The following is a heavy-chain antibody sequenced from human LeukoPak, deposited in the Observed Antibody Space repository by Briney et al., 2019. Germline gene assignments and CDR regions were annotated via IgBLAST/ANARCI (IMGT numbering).Heavy chain of an antibody. CDR2: IKQDGSEE. Sequence: GGSLRLSCAASGFTFSSYAMSWVRQAPGRGLEWLASIKQDGSEEYCVDSVKGRFTISRDNAKNSLYLQMNSLRAEDTAVYYCASSSYCGGDCYSPGHWGQGTLVIVSS. CDR1: GFTFSSYA. D-gene: IGHD2-21*02. V-gene: IGHV3-7*01. J-gene: IGHJ1*01. CDR3: ASSSYCGGDCYSPGH.